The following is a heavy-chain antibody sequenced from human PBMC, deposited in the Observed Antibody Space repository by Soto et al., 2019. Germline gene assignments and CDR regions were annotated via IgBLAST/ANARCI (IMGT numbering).Heavy chain of an antibody. CDR2: IWYDGSNK. V-gene: IGHV3-33*01. CDR1: GFTFSSYG. D-gene: IGHD1-1*01. CDR3: ARDGPWNDDPVDAFDI. Sequence: QVQLVESGGGVVQPGRSLRLSCAASGFTFSSYGMHWVRQAPGKGLEWVAVIWYDGSNKYYADSVKGRFTISRDNSKNTLYLQMNSLRAEDTAVYYCARDGPWNDDPVDAFDIWGQGTMVTVSS. J-gene: IGHJ3*02.